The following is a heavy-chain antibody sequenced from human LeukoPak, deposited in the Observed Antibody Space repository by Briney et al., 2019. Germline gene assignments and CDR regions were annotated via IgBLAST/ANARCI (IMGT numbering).Heavy chain of an antibody. V-gene: IGHV1-46*01. D-gene: IGHD3-10*01. Sequence: ASVKVSCKASAYTFTSYYMHWVRQAPGQGLEWVGIINVSAGSATYAQRFQGRVTMTRDTSTSTVYMELSSLRPEDTAVYYCARDGLYYGSGSHYCDYWGQGTLVTVSS. J-gene: IGHJ4*02. CDR1: AYTFTSYY. CDR2: INVSAGSA. CDR3: ARDGLYYGSGSHYCDY.